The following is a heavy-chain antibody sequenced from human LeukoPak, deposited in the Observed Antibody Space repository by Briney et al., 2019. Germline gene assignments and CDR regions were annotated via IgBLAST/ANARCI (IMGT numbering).Heavy chain of an antibody. CDR2: ISYDGSNK. V-gene: IGHV3-30*04. Sequence: GGSLRLSCAASGFTFSSYAMHWVRQAPGKGLEWVAVISYDGSNKYYADSVKGRFTISRDNSKNTLYLQMNSLSAEDTAVYYCASLMHWGQGTLVTVSS. J-gene: IGHJ4*02. D-gene: IGHD2-8*01. CDR1: GFTFSSYA. CDR3: ASLMH.